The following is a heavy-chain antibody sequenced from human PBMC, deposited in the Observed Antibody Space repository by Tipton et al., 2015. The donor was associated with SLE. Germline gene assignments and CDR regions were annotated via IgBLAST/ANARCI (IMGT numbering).Heavy chain of an antibody. CDR2: INHSGST. V-gene: IGHV4-34*01. D-gene: IGHD6-13*01. J-gene: IGHJ4*02. CDR1: GGSISSHY. CDR3: ARGVAAAGLNDRFDY. Sequence: TLSLTCTVSGGSISSHYWSWIRQPPGKGLEWIGEINHSGSTKYNPSLKSRVTISVDTSKIQFSLKLTSVTAADTAVYYCARGVAAAGLNDRFDYWGQGTLVTVSS.